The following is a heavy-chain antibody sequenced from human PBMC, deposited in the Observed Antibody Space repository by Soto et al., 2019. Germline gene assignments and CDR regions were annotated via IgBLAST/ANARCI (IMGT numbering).Heavy chain of an antibody. J-gene: IGHJ4*02. CDR1: GFTFSSYA. CDR3: AKDRAQLRYFDWLLLL. D-gene: IGHD3-9*01. V-gene: IGHV3-23*01. Sequence: GGSLRLSCAASGFTFSSYAMSWVRQAPGKGLEWVSAISGSGGSTYYADSVKGRFTISRDNSKNTLYLQMNSLRAEDTAVYYCAKDRAQLRYFDWLLLLWGQGTLVTVSS. CDR2: ISGSGGST.